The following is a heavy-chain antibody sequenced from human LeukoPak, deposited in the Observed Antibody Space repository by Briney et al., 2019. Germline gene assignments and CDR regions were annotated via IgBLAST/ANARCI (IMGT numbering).Heavy chain of an antibody. Sequence: GASVKVSCKASGGTFSSYAISWVRQAPGQGLEWMGWIIPILGIANYAQKFQGRVTITADKSTSTAYMELSSLRSEDTAVYYCARGVDYDILTTGNWFDPWGQGTLVTVSS. J-gene: IGHJ5*02. CDR2: IIPILGIA. CDR1: GGTFSSYA. D-gene: IGHD3-9*01. CDR3: ARGVDYDILTTGNWFDP. V-gene: IGHV1-69*04.